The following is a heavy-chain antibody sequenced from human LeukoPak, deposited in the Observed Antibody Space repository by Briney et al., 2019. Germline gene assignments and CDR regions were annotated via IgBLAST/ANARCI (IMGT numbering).Heavy chain of an antibody. J-gene: IGHJ6*02. CDR1: GYTFTSYG. D-gene: IGHD3-22*01. Sequence: ASVKVSCKASGYTFTSYGIGWVRQAPGQGLEWMGWISAYNGNTNYAQKLQGRVTMTTDTSTSTAYMELRSLRSDDTAVYYCAREAGGYDSSGYYSPLYYYYGMDVWGQGTTVTVSS. CDR2: ISAYNGNT. V-gene: IGHV1-18*01. CDR3: AREAGGYDSSGYYSPLYYYYGMDV.